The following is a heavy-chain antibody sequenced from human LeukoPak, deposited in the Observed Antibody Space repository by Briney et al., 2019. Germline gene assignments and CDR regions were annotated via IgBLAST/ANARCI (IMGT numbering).Heavy chain of an antibody. D-gene: IGHD6-13*01. CDR2: IKQDGSEK. V-gene: IGHV3-7*03. CDR1: GFTFSTYW. CDR3: ARAMVAAAGYPDY. J-gene: IGHJ4*02. Sequence: GGSLRLSCAASGFTFSTYWMSWVRQAPGKGLEWVANIKQDGSEKYYVDSVKGRFTVSRDNAKNSLYLQMNSLSAEDTAVYYCARAMVAAAGYPDYWGQGTLVTVSS.